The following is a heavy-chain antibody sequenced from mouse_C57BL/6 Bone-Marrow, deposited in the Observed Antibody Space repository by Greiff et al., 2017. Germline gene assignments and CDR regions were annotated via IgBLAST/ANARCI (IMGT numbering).Heavy chain of an antibody. J-gene: IGHJ3*01. CDR3: VRLHSFAY. Sequence: DVHLVESGGGLVQPKGSLKLSCAASGFSFNTYAMTWVRQAPGKGLEWVARIRSKSNNYATYYADSVKDRFTISRDDSESMLYLQMNNLKTEDTAMYYCVRLHSFAYWGQGTLVTVSA. V-gene: IGHV10-1*01. CDR2: IRSKSNNYAT. CDR1: GFSFNTYA.